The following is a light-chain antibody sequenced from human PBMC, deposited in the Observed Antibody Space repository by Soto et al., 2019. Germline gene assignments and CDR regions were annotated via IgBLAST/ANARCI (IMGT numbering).Light chain of an antibody. CDR1: QSVDND. CDR2: DAS. Sequence: EIVMTQSPATLSVSPCERATLSFRASQSVDNDLAWYQQKPGQPPRLLIYDASTRATGIPARFSGSGSGTDFTLTISSLEPEDFAVYYCQQRSNWPITFGQGTRLEIK. CDR3: QQRSNWPIT. V-gene: IGKV3-11*01. J-gene: IGKJ5*01.